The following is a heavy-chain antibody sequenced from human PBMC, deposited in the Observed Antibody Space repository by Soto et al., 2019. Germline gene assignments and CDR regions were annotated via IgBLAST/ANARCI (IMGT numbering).Heavy chain of an antibody. V-gene: IGHV4-34*01. J-gene: IGHJ4*02. CDR2: INHSGST. D-gene: IGHD2-8*01. CDR3: ARGRDIVLMLYAFDY. CDR1: GGSLSGYY. Sequence: SSETLSLTCAVYGGSLSGYYWSWISQPPGKGLEWIGEINHSGSTNYNPSLKSRVTISVDTSKNQFSLKLSSVTAADTAVYYCARGRDIVLMLYAFDYWGQGTLVTVSS.